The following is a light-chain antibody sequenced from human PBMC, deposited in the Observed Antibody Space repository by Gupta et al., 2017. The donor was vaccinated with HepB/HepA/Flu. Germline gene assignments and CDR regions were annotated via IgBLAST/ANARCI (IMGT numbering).Light chain of an antibody. Sequence: EIVLTQSPGTLSLSPGERATLSCRASQSVSSSYLAWYQQKPGQAPRLLIYGASSSATGIPDRFSGSGSGTDFTLTISRLEPDDFAVYYCQQEGSSPRTFGQGTKVEIK. J-gene: IGKJ1*01. CDR1: QSVSSSY. CDR3: QQEGSSPRT. V-gene: IGKV3-20*01. CDR2: GAS.